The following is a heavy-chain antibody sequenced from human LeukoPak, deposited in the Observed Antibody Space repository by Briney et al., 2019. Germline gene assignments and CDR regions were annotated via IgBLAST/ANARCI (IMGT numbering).Heavy chain of an antibody. CDR3: ARGGYSSSSVFDHGWFDP. CDR2: IIPIFGTA. V-gene: IGHV1-69*06. CDR1: GGTFSSYA. D-gene: IGHD6-6*01. J-gene: IGHJ5*02. Sequence: ASVKVSCKASGGTFSSYAISWVRQAPGQGLEWMGGIIPIFGTANYAQKFQGRVTITADKSTSTAYMELSSLRSEDTAVYYCARGGYSSSSVFDHGWFDPWGQGTLVTVSS.